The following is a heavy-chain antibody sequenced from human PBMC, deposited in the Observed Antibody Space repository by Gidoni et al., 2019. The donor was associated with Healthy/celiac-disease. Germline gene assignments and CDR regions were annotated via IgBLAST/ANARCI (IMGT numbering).Heavy chain of an antibody. V-gene: IGHV3-21*01. CDR3: ARDGGSGSLDY. CDR1: AFTFSSYS. CDR2: ISSSSSYI. D-gene: IGHD3-10*01. Sequence: EVQPVESGGGLAKPGCSLRLSCAASAFTFSSYSMNWVRQAPGKGLGWVSSISSSSSYIYYADSVKGRFTISRDNAKNSLYLQMNSLRAEDTAVYYCARDGGSGSLDYWGQGTLVTVSS. J-gene: IGHJ4*02.